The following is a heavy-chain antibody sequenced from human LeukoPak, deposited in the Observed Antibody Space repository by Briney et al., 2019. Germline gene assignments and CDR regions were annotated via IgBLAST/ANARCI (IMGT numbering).Heavy chain of an antibody. V-gene: IGHV4-34*01. CDR3: ARAVGVGGSSWYHY. CDR1: GFTFSNNA. J-gene: IGHJ4*02. Sequence: GSLRLSCAASGFTFSNNAMSWVRQPPGKGLEWIGEINHSGSTNYNPSLKSRVTISVDTSKNQFSLKLGSVTAADTAVYYCARAVGVGGSSWYHYWGQGTLVTVSS. D-gene: IGHD6-13*01. CDR2: INHSGST.